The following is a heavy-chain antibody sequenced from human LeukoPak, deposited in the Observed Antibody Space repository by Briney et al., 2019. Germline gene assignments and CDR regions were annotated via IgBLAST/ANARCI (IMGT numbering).Heavy chain of an antibody. CDR2: ISGSGDST. D-gene: IGHD2-15*01. V-gene: IGHV3-23*01. CDR3: AKGSGGSCYSSCDY. J-gene: IGHJ4*02. Sequence: GGSLRLSCAASGFTFNNYAMTWVSQAPGKGPEWVSGISGSGDSTYYAASVKGRFTISRDNSMNTLYLQMNSLRAEDTAVYYCAKGSGGSCYSSCDYWGQGTLVAVSS. CDR1: GFTFNNYA.